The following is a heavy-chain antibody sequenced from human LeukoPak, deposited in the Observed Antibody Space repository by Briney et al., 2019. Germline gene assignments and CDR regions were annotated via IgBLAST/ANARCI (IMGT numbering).Heavy chain of an antibody. CDR2: ISSNGGST. CDR3: VIRTYYDFWSGQD. Sequence: PGGSLRLSCSASGFTFSSYAMHWVRQAPGKGLEYVSAISSNGGSTYYADSVKGRFTISRDNSKNTLYLQMSSLRAEHTAVYYGVIRTYYDFWSGQDWGQGTLVTVSS. D-gene: IGHD3-3*01. J-gene: IGHJ4*02. CDR1: GFTFSSYA. V-gene: IGHV3-64D*09.